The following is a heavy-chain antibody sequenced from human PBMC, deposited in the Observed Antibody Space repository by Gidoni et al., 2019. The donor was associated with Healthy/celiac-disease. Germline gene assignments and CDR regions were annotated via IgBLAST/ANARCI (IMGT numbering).Heavy chain of an antibody. V-gene: IGHV3-7*01. CDR2: IKQDGSEK. Sequence: EVQLVESGGGLVQPGGSLRLSCAASGFTFSSYWMSWVRQAPGQGLEWVANIKQDGSEKYYVDSVKGRFTISRDNAKNSLYLQMNSLRAEDTAVYYCARSEGSYYYDSSGYSSWGQGTLVTVSS. D-gene: IGHD3-22*01. CDR1: GFTFSSYW. J-gene: IGHJ4*02. CDR3: ARSEGSYYYDSSGYSS.